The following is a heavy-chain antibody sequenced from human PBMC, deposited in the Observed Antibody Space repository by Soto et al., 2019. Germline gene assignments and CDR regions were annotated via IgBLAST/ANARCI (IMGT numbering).Heavy chain of an antibody. CDR2: ISGSGGGT. J-gene: IGHJ3*02. Sequence: EVQLLESGGGLEQPGGSLRLSCIASGLTFRNYPMSWVRQVPGKGLEWVAGISGSGGGTYYADSVKGRFTISRDNAKDTVSLQLNSRGDEHTPVYYCVKISQSRTAVVNDVFDIWGQGKMVSVPS. CDR1: GLTFRNYP. D-gene: IGHD2-15*01. CDR3: VKISQSRTAVVNDVFDI. V-gene: IGHV3-23*01.